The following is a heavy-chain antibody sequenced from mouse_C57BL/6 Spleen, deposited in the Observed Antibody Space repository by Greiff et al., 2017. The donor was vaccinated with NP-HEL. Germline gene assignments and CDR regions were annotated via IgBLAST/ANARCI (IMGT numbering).Heavy chain of an antibody. Sequence: VQLQQSGPELVKPGASVKISCKASGYAFSSSWMNWVKQRPGKGLEWIGRIYPGDGDTNYNGKFKGKATLTADKSSSTAYMQLSSLTSEDSAVYFCAREGYYYGSSYGWYFDVWGTGTTVTVSS. CDR3: AREGYYYGSSYGWYFDV. J-gene: IGHJ1*03. CDR1: GYAFSSSW. D-gene: IGHD1-1*01. V-gene: IGHV1-82*01. CDR2: IYPGDGDT.